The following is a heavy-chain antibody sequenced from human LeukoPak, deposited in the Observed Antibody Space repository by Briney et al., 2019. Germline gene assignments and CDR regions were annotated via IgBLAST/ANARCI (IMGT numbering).Heavy chain of an antibody. CDR1: GYTVNELC. J-gene: IGHJ3*02. CDR3: AIPNPAFIGAFEI. Sequence: ASVKVSCQVVGYTVNELCMHWVRQAPGEGLEWMGSFDPEDGDAIYAQKFQGRVTMTEDTLTDTASMELSSLTSEDTAVYYCAIPNPAFIGAFEIWGRGTMVTVSS. CDR2: FDPEDGDA. V-gene: IGHV1-24*01. D-gene: IGHD1-14*01.